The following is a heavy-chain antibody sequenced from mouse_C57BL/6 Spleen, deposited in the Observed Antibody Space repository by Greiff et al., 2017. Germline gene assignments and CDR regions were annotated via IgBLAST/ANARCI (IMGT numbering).Heavy chain of an antibody. J-gene: IGHJ2*01. CDR1: GYAFSSSW. V-gene: IGHV1-82*01. Sequence: QVQLQQSGPELVKPGASVKISCKASGYAFSSSWMNWVKQRPGKGLEWIGRIYPGDGDTNYNGKFKGKATLTADKSSSTAYMQLSSLTSEDSAVYVCARDTTVVGNFDYWGQGTTLTVSS. D-gene: IGHD1-1*01. CDR3: ARDTTVVGNFDY. CDR2: IYPGDGDT.